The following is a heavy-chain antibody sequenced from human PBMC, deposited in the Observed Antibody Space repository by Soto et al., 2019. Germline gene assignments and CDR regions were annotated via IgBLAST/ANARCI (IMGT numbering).Heavy chain of an antibody. CDR3: AKDGKAYYYDSSGSSDGYY. CDR1: GFTFSSYA. Sequence: GGSLRLSCAASGFTFSSYAMSWVRQAPGKGLEWVSAISGSGGSTYYADSVKGRFTISRDNSKNTLYLQMNSLRAEDTAVYYCAKDGKAYYYDSSGSSDGYYWGQGTLVTVSS. V-gene: IGHV3-23*01. D-gene: IGHD3-22*01. CDR2: ISGSGGST. J-gene: IGHJ4*02.